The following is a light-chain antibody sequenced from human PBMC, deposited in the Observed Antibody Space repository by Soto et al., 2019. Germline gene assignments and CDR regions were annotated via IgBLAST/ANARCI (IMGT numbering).Light chain of an antibody. J-gene: IGLJ2*01. Sequence: QSVLTQPPSVSGAPGQRVTISCTWSSSNIGAGYNVHWYQQLPGTAPKLLIYGDIDRPSGVPDRFSGSKSGTSASLAITGLQAEDEADYYCQSYDSSLRGVLFGGGTKLTVL. CDR3: QSYDSSLRGVL. CDR1: SSNIGAGYN. CDR2: GDI. V-gene: IGLV1-40*01.